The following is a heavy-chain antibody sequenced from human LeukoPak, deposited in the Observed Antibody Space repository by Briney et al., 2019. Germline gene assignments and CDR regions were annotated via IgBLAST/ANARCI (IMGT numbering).Heavy chain of an antibody. D-gene: IGHD3-10*01. CDR2: IYYSGST. J-gene: IGHJ6*02. CDR3: ARDGDMVSYYYYGMDV. CDR1: GGSISSYY. V-gene: IGHV4-59*01. Sequence: SETLSLTCTVSGGSISSYYWSWIRQPPGKGLEWIGYIYYSGSTNYNPSLKSRVTISVDTSKNQFSLKLSSVTAADTAVYYCARDGDMVSYYYYGMDVWGQGTTVTVSS.